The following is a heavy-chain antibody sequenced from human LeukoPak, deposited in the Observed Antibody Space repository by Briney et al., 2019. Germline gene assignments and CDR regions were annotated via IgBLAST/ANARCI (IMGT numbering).Heavy chain of an antibody. J-gene: IGHJ6*03. V-gene: IGHV4-39*07. D-gene: IGHD1-1*01. CDR2: IYYSGST. CDR3: ARVSWFPGTSYYFMDV. CDR1: GGSISSSSYY. Sequence: PSETLSLTCTVSGGSISSSSYYWGWIRQPPGKGLEWIGSIYYSGSTYYNPSLKSRVTISVDTSKNQFSLKLSSVTAADTAVYYCARVSWFPGTSYYFMDVWGKGTTVTVSS.